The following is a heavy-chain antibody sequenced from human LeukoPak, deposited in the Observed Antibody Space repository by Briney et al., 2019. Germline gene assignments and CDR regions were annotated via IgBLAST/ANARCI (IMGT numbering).Heavy chain of an antibody. V-gene: IGHV3-74*01. Sequence: GGFLRLSCAASGFTFSADWMHWVRQAPGEGLVWVSRTNNDESSTSYADSVKGRFTISRDNARNTLYLQMNSLRAEDTAVYYCARFRARSGYYGFDIWGQGTMVTVSS. D-gene: IGHD3-22*01. J-gene: IGHJ3*02. CDR2: TNNDESST. CDR1: GFTFSADW. CDR3: ARFRARSGYYGFDI.